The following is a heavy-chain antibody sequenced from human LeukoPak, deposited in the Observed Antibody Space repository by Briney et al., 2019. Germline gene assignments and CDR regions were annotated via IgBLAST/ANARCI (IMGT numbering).Heavy chain of an antibody. D-gene: IGHD2-2*01. J-gene: IGHJ4*02. V-gene: IGHV3-33*06. CDR1: GFTFSSYG. CDR2: IWYDGSNK. Sequence: PGGSLRLSCAASGFTFSSYGMHWVRPAPGKGLEWVAVIWYDGSNKYYADSVKGGFTISRDNSKNTLYQQMNSLRAEDSAVYYCAKQAAGYCSSTSCQIDYWGQGTLVTVSS. CDR3: AKQAAGYCSSTSCQIDY.